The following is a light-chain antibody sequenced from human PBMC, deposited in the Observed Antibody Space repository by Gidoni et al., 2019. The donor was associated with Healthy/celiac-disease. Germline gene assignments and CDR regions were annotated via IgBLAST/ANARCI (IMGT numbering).Light chain of an antibody. CDR1: QSVSSSY. V-gene: IGKV3-20*01. CDR3: QQYGSSPLT. Sequence: EIVLTQSPGTLSLSPGERATLSCRASQSVSSSYLAWYQQKPGQAPRLLIYGASSRATGIPDRFSDSGSGTGFTLTISRLEPEDFAVYYCQQYGSSPLTFGGGTKVEIK. CDR2: GAS. J-gene: IGKJ4*01.